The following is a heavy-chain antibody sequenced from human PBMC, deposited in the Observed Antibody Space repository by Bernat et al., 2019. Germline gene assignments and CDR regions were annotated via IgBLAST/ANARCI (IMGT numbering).Heavy chain of an antibody. CDR1: GGSVSSGSYY. V-gene: IGHV4-61*01. J-gene: IGHJ4*02. Sequence: QVQLQESGPGLVKPSETLSLTCTVPGGSVSSGSYYWSWIRQPPGKGLEWIGYIYYSGSTNYNPSLKSRVTISVDTSKNQFSLKLSSVTAADTAVYYCARGGIAHDYWGQGTLVTVSS. D-gene: IGHD6-13*01. CDR2: IYYSGST. CDR3: ARGGIAHDY.